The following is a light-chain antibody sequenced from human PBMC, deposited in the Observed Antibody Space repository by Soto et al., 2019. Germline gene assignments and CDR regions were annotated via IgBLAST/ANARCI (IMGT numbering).Light chain of an antibody. V-gene: IGKV3-15*01. Sequence: EMVMTQSPVTLSVSPGERATLSCRASQSVSSNLAWYQQKPGQAPRLLMYGASTRATGIPARFRASGSGTEFTLTISSLQSEDFAVYYCQQYNDWPRTFGQGTKVEIK. CDR2: GAS. CDR3: QQYNDWPRT. J-gene: IGKJ1*01. CDR1: QSVSSN.